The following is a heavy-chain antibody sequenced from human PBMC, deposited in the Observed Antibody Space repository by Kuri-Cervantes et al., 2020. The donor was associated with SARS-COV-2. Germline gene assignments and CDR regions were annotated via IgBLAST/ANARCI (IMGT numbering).Heavy chain of an antibody. CDR1: GFTFSGHW. V-gene: IGHV3-74*01. Sequence: GESLKISCAASGFTFSGHWIHCVRQAPGKGLVWVSRINPDGSYTNNADSVKGRFTLSRDNAKNMLYLQMNSLRAEDTAVYYCARSLFAYYYYYGMDVWGQGTTVTVSS. CDR3: ARSLFAYYYYYGMDV. J-gene: IGHJ6*02. CDR2: INPDGSYT.